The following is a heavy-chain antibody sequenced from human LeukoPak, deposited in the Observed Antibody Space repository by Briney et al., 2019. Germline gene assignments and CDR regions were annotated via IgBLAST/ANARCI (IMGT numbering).Heavy chain of an antibody. D-gene: IGHD2-15*01. V-gene: IGHV1-46*01. CDR1: GYTFTSYY. Sequence: ASVKVSCKASGYTFTSYYIHWVRQAPGQGLEWMGIINPSGGSTSYAQKFQGRVTMTRDTSTSTVYMELSSLRSEDTAVYYCARETLGYCSGGSCYSIYYFDYWGQGTLVTVSS. J-gene: IGHJ4*02. CDR3: ARETLGYCSGGSCYSIYYFDY. CDR2: INPSGGST.